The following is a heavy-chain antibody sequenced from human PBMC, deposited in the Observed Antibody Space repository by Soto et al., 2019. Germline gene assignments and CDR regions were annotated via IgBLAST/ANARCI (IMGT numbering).Heavy chain of an antibody. CDR3: AREYYYDSSGFDY. D-gene: IGHD3-22*01. V-gene: IGHV4-31*11. CDR2: IYYSGST. J-gene: IGHJ4*02. Sequence: TSETLSLTCAVSGGSISSGGYYWTWIRQHPQKGLEWIGHIYYSGSTYYNPSLKSRVTVSVDTSKNQFSLKLSSVTAADTAVYYCAREYYYDSSGFDYWGQGTLVTVSS. CDR1: GGSISSGGYY.